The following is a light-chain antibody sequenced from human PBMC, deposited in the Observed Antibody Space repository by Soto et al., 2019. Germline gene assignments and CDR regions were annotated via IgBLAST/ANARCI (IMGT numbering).Light chain of an antibody. CDR1: QSVSGSF. Sequence: PGERVTLSCRASQSVSGSFLTWYQQKPGQAPRLLMYGASSRATGIPDRFSGSGSGTDFTLTISGLEPEDFAVYYCQQYGSSGTFGQGTKVDIK. CDR3: QQYGSSGT. V-gene: IGKV3-20*01. CDR2: GAS. J-gene: IGKJ1*01.